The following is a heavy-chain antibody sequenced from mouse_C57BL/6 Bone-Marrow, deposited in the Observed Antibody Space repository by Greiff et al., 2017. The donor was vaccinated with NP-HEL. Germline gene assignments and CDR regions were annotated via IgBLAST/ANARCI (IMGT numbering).Heavy chain of an antibody. D-gene: IGHD2-3*01. V-gene: IGHV1-55*01. J-gene: IGHJ3*01. CDR2: IYPGSGST. CDR3: ARKGGGYYRFAY. CDR1: GYTFTSYW. Sequence: QVQLQQPGAELVKPGASVKMSCKASGYTFTSYWITWVKQRPGQGLEWIGDIYPGSGSTNYNEKFKSKATLTVDTSSSTAYMQLSSLTSEDSAVYYGARKGGGYYRFAYWGQGTLVTVSA.